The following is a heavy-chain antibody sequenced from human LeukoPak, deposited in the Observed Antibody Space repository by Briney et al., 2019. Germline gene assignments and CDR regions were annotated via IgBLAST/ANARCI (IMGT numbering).Heavy chain of an antibody. Sequence: PGGSLRLSFAASGFTFSSYSMNWVRQAPGKGLEWVGRIGVKTEGGTTNYAAPVNGRFTISRDDSQNTLYLQMNSLKTEDTAVYYCTTDFRLASATTGGYWGQGTLVTVSS. CDR2: IGVKTEGGTT. V-gene: IGHV3-15*04. D-gene: IGHD6-13*01. CDR3: TTDFRLASATTGGY. CDR1: GFTFSSYS. J-gene: IGHJ1*01.